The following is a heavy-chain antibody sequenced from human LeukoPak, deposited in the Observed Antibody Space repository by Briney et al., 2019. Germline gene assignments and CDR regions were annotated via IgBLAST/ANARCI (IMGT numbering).Heavy chain of an antibody. V-gene: IGHV3-9*01. CDR3: AKVRGTYSSGYFFDY. Sequence: SGGSLRLSCAASGFTFDNYAMHWVRQAPGKGLEWLSIISWNSGYIGCADSVKGRFTISRDNAKKSLDLQMNSLRAEGTAFYYCAKVRGTYSSGYFFDYWGQGTLVTVSS. J-gene: IGHJ4*02. CDR1: GFTFDNYA. CDR2: ISWNSGYI. D-gene: IGHD6-19*01.